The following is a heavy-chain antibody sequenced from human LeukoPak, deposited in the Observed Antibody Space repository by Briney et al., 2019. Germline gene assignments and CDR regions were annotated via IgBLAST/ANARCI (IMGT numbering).Heavy chain of an antibody. CDR3: ARVPRSRLYYFDY. J-gene: IGHJ4*02. CDR2: INPNSGGT. D-gene: IGHD3-16*01. V-gene: IGHV1-2*02. CDR1: GYTFTGYY. Sequence: SVKVSCKASGYTFTGYYKHWVRQAPGQGLEWLGWINPNSGGTNYAQKFQGRVTMTRDTSISTAYMELSRLRSDDTAVYYCARVPRSRLYYFDYWGQGTLVTVSS.